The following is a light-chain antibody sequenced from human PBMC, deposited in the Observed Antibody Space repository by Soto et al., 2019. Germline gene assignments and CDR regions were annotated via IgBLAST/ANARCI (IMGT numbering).Light chain of an antibody. Sequence: EIALTQSPGTLSLSPGERATLSCRASQSVSSSYLAWYQQKPGQAPRLLIYGASSRATGIPDRFSGSGSVTDFTLTISRLEPEDFAVYYCQQYGSSPVTFGQGTKLEIK. J-gene: IGKJ2*01. CDR2: GAS. CDR3: QQYGSSPVT. V-gene: IGKV3-20*01. CDR1: QSVSSSY.